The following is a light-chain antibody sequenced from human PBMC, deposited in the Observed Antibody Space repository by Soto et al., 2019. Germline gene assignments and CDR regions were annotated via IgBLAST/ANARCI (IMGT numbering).Light chain of an antibody. CDR1: QSLGTTD. V-gene: IGKV3-20*01. Sequence: EIVLTQSPGTLSLSPGKRATLSCRASQSLGTTDLVWYQQRSGQPPRLVIHGTFSTASGIPARFSGSGSGXXXXXXXXXLEPXDSXXXXXXXYGSLPYTFGRGTRLEIQ. CDR3: XXYGSLPYT. CDR2: GTF. J-gene: IGKJ5*01.